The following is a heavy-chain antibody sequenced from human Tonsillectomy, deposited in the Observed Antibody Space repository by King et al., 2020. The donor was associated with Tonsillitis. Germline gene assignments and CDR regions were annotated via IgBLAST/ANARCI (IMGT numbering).Heavy chain of an antibody. V-gene: IGHV4-4*02. CDR2: IYHSGST. Sequence: QVQLQESGPGLVKPSGTLSLTCAVSGGSISSSNWWSWVRQPPGKGLEWIGEIYHSGSTNYNPSLKSRVTISVDKSKNQFSLKLSSVTAAATAVYYCARGCGGDCYSGEGGAFDIWGQGTMVTVSS. D-gene: IGHD2-21*01. J-gene: IGHJ3*02. CDR3: ARGCGGDCYSGEGGAFDI. CDR1: GGSISSSNW.